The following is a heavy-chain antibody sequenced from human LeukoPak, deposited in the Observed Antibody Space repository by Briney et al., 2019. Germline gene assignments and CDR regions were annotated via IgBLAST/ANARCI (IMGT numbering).Heavy chain of an antibody. Sequence: PGGSLRLSCEASGFIFSTFQLNWVRQAPGKRPEWVSHISDKEGITYADCVNGRFNIYRDSAKNSVYLRTNRRGAEDTAVYYCARSCGAYKPFDLWGQGTLVTVCS. CDR2: ISDKEGI. D-gene: IGHD2-21*01. V-gene: IGHV3-48*03. CDR3: ARSCGAYKPFDL. CDR1: GFIFSTFQ. J-gene: IGHJ4*02.